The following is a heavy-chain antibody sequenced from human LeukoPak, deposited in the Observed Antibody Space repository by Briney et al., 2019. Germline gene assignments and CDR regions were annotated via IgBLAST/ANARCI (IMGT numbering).Heavy chain of an antibody. CDR3: AKGGYDFSFGY. J-gene: IGHJ4*02. CDR1: GFTFSSYW. D-gene: IGHD3-3*01. CDR2: INSDGSST. V-gene: IGHV3-74*01. Sequence: GGSLRLSCAASGFTFSSYWMHWVRQAPGKGLVWVSRINSDGSSTSYADSVKGRFTISRDNAKNTLYLQMNSLRAEDTAVYYCAKGGYDFSFGYWGQGTLVTVSS.